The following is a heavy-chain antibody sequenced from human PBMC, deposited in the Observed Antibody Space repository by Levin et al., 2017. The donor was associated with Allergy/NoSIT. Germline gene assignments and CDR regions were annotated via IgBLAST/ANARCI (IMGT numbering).Heavy chain of an antibody. Sequence: TFTGYYMHWVRQAPGQGLEWMGWINPNSGGTNYAQKFQGRVTMTRDTSISTAYMELSRLRSDDTAVYYCARARRYCSGGSCYFDYWGQGTLVTVSS. V-gene: IGHV1-2*02. J-gene: IGHJ4*02. CDR3: ARARRYCSGGSCYFDY. CDR2: INPNSGGT. D-gene: IGHD2-15*01. CDR1: TFTGYY.